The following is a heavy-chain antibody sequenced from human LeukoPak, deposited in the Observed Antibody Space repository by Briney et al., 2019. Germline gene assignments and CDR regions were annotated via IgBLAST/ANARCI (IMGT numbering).Heavy chain of an antibody. J-gene: IGHJ4*02. CDR2: ISGHVHST. V-gene: IGHV3-23*01. CDR3: ANQRTPDRYNWNYFDY. Sequence: GGSLRLSCVVSGFTLRNSAMSWVRQAPGKGLEWVSSISGHVHSTYYADSVEGRFTISGDDSKKMLYLQMNNLRADDTAVYYCANQRTPDRYNWNYFDYWGQGTLVTVSS. CDR1: GFTLRNSA. D-gene: IGHD1-1*01.